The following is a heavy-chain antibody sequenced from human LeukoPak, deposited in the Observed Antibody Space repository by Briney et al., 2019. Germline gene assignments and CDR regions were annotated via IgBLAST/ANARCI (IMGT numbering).Heavy chain of an antibody. CDR2: ISSSSSYI. CDR1: GFTFSSYS. CDR3: ARVGDLAMALDY. J-gene: IGHJ4*02. D-gene: IGHD5-18*01. V-gene: IGHV3-21*01. Sequence: GGSLRLSCAASGFTFSSYSMNWVRQAPGKGLEWVSSISSSSSYIYYADSVKGRFTISRDNAKNSLYLQMNSLRAEDTAVYYCARVGDLAMALDYWGQGTLVTVPS.